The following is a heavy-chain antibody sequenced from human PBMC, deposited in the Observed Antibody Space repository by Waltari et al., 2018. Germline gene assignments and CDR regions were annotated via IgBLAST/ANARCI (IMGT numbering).Heavy chain of an antibody. D-gene: IGHD2-15*01. CDR2: INPSGGST. Sequence: QVQLVQSGAEVKKPGASVKVSCKASGYTFTSYYMPWVRQAPGQGLEWMGIINPSGGSTSYAQKFQGRVTMTRDTSTSTVYMELSSLRSEDTAVYYCARHAVVVVAATAANWFDPWGQGTLVTVSS. CDR3: ARHAVVVVAATAANWFDP. CDR1: GYTFTSYY. J-gene: IGHJ5*02. V-gene: IGHV1-46*01.